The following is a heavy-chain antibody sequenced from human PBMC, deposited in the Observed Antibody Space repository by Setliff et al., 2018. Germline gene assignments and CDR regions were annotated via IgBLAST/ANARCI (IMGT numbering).Heavy chain of an antibody. J-gene: IGHJ6*03. V-gene: IGHV4-61*09. CDR2: IKRRGST. CDR1: RGSVNSGYDN. D-gene: IGHD6-19*01. Sequence: PSETLSLTCTVSRGSVNSGYDNWNWLRQPAGKGLEWIGHIKRRGSTNFSPALKSRVTILLDTSKNQFSLNLTSVTAADTAVYYCARASSGWYSAYYYYRDVWGKGTTVTVSS. CDR3: ARASSGWYSAYYYYRDV.